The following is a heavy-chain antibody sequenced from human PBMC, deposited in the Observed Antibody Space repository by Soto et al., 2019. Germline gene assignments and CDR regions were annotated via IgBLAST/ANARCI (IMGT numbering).Heavy chain of an antibody. CDR3: ARDLGYYDSSGYFDY. CDR1: GFTFSDYY. J-gene: IGHJ4*02. Sequence: PGGSLRLSCAASGFTFSDYYMSWIRQAPGKGLEWVSYISSSDTIISYADSVKGRFTISRDNAKNSLYLQMNSLRAEDTAVYYCARDLGYYDSSGYFDYWGQGTLVNVS. V-gene: IGHV3-11*01. CDR2: ISSSDTII. D-gene: IGHD3-22*01.